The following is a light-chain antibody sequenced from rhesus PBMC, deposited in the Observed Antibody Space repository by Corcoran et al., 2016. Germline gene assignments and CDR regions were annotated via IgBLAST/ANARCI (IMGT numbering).Light chain of an antibody. V-gene: IGKV1-33*02. J-gene: IGKJ1*01. CDR2: EAS. Sequence: DIQMTQSPSSLSASVGDRVTITCRASQGITNVLAWYQQKPGETPKLLIYEASSLQSGIPSRFSGSECWTDFTLILISLQSEDFATYYCQHYYSTPRTFGQGTKVEIK. CDR3: QHYYSTPRT. CDR1: QGITNV.